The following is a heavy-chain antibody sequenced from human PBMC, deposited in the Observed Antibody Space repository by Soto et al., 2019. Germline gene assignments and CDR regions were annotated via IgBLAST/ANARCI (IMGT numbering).Heavy chain of an antibody. V-gene: IGHV1-69*13. CDR3: AKSNTNYVWGSYRSRFDY. CDR1: GGTFSSYA. J-gene: IGHJ4*02. Sequence: SVKVSCKASGGTFSSYAISWVRQAPGQGLEWMGGIIPIFGTANYAQKFQGRVTITADESTSTAYMELSSLRSEDTAVYYCAKSNTNYVWGSYRSRFDYWGQGTLVTVS. D-gene: IGHD3-16*02. CDR2: IIPIFGTA.